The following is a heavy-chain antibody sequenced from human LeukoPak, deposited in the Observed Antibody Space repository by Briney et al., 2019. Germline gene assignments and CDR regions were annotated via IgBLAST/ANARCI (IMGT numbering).Heavy chain of an antibody. CDR2: IYYSGST. CDR3: ARQGIAAALSL. D-gene: IGHD6-13*01. Sequence: SETLSLTCAVYGGSFSGYYWSWIRQPPGKGLEWIGYIYYSGSTNYNPSLKSRVTISVDTSKNQFSLKLSSVTAADTAVYYCARQGIAAALSLWGQGTLVTVSS. CDR1: GGSFSGYY. J-gene: IGHJ4*02. V-gene: IGHV4-59*08.